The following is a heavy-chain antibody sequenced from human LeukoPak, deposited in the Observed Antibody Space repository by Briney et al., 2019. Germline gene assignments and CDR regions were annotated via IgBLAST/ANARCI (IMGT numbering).Heavy chain of an antibody. CDR3: TREYGFMTTVFHAFDI. V-gene: IGHV4-39*07. J-gene: IGHJ3*02. Sequence: SQTLSLTCTVSGGSITSSSYYWGWIRQPPEKGLAWIGSVYYSENTYYSSSLKSRVTISVDTSKNQFSLKLSSVTAADTAIYYCTREYGFMTTVFHAFDIWGQGTMVTVSS. D-gene: IGHD4-17*01. CDR2: VYYSENT. CDR1: GGSITSSSYY.